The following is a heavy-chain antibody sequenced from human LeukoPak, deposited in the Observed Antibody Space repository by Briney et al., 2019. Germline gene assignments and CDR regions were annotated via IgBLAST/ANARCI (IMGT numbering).Heavy chain of an antibody. J-gene: IGHJ4*02. CDR1: GFTFKNHG. CDR2: IWYDGSNK. Sequence: GGSLRLSYAASGFTFKNHGMHWVRQAPGKGLEWVAVIWYDGSNKYYADSVKGRFTISRDNSKNTLYLQMNSLRAEDTAVYYCVRDRSNAYFDYWGQGTLVTVSS. V-gene: IGHV3-33*01. D-gene: IGHD4/OR15-4a*01. CDR3: VRDRSNAYFDY.